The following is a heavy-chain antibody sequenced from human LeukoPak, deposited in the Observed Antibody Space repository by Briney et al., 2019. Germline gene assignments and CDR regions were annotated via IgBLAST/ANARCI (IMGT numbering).Heavy chain of an antibody. D-gene: IGHD2-8*02. Sequence: SETLSLTCSVSRGSIRTYFWTWIRHPPGKGLECIGYIYYDGSTNYNPSLQSRLIISVDTSKNQFSLKLSSVTAADTAVYYCVTYAMRCTSVTCYPYRALDPWGQGTLVTVSS. CDR1: RGSIRTYF. CDR2: IYYDGST. V-gene: IGHV4-59*01. J-gene: IGHJ5*02. CDR3: VTYAMRCTSVTCYPYRALDP.